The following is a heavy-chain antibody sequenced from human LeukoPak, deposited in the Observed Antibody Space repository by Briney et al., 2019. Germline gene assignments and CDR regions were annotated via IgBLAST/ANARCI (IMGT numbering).Heavy chain of an antibody. CDR2: IDYSGST. CDR1: GASISTYY. CDR3: ARRRQLESFDY. Sequence: SETLSLTCTVSGASISTYYWSGIRQPPGKGLEWIGYIDYSGSTKYNPSLKSRVTISVDTSKNQFSLKLSSVTAADTAVYYCARRRQLESFDYWGQGALVTVSS. V-gene: IGHV4-59*08. J-gene: IGHJ4*02. D-gene: IGHD6-13*01.